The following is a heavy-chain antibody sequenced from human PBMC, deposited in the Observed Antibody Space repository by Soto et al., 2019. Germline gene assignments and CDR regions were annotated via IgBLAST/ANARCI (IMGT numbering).Heavy chain of an antibody. Sequence: SETLSLTCTVSGGSISSGGYYWSWIRQHPGKGLGWIGYIYYSGSTYYNPSLKSRVTISVDTSKNQFSLKLSSVTAADTAVYYCARDSSGRIQLWSDYYYYGMDVWGQGTTVTVS. CDR3: ARDSSGRIQLWSDYYYYGMDV. J-gene: IGHJ6*02. D-gene: IGHD5-18*01. CDR1: GGSISSGGYY. CDR2: IYYSGST. V-gene: IGHV4-31*03.